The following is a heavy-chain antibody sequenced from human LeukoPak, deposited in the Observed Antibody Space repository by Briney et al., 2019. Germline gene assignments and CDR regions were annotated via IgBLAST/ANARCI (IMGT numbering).Heavy chain of an antibody. CDR1: GFTLSDHN. CDR3: AKVGGGYCSSTSCRQPYYYMDV. V-gene: IGHV3-23*01. CDR2: ISGSGGST. D-gene: IGHD2-2*03. J-gene: IGHJ6*03. Sequence: GGSLRLSCAASGFTLSDHNMIWVRQAPGKGLEWVSAISGSGGSTYYADSVKGRFTISRDNSKNTLYLQMNSLRAEDTAVYYCAKVGGGYCSSTSCRQPYYYMDVWGKGTTVTISS.